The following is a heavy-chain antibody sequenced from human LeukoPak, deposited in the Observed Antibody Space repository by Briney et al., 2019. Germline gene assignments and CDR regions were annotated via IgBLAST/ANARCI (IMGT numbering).Heavy chain of an antibody. J-gene: IGHJ6*04. V-gene: IGHV4-59*01. Sequence: LETLSLTCTVSGGSISSYYWSWIRQPPGKGLEWIGYIYYSGSTNYNPSLKSRVTISVDTSKNQFSLKLSSVTAADTAVYYCARWGIAAAGFYYYYGVDVWGKGTTVTVSS. CDR3: ARWGIAAAGFYYYYGVDV. D-gene: IGHD6-13*01. CDR2: IYYSGST. CDR1: GGSISSYY.